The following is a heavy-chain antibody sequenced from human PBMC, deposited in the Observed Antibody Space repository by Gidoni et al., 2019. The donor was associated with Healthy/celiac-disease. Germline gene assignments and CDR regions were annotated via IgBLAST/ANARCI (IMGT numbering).Heavy chain of an antibody. CDR2: IHPSGGSK. J-gene: IGHJ3*02. Sequence: QVQLVQSGAEVKKPGASVKVSCKASVYTFTSYYMHWVPPAPGQGLAWMGIIHPSGGSKSYEKKFQGRVTMTRDTSTSTVYRELSSLRSEDTAVYYWARMGARATVSAFDIWGQGTMVTVSS. CDR1: VYTFTSYY. V-gene: IGHV1-46*03. CDR3: ARMGARATVSAFDI. D-gene: IGHD1-26*01.